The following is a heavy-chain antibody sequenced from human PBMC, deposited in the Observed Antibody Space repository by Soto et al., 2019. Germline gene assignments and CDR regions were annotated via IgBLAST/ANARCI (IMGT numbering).Heavy chain of an antibody. V-gene: IGHV1-69*13. CDR3: ARSIVATRNYYYGMDV. CDR1: GRTFSSYA. J-gene: IGHJ6*02. D-gene: IGHD5-12*01. CDR2: IIPIFGTA. Sequence: ASVKVSCKASGRTFSSYAISWVQQAPGQGLEWMGGIIPIFGTANYAQKFQGRVTITADESTSTAYMELSSLRSEDTAVYYCARSIVATRNYYYGMDVWGQGTTVTVSS.